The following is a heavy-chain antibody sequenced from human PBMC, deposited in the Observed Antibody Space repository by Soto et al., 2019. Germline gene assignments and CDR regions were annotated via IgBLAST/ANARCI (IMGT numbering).Heavy chain of an antibody. V-gene: IGHV3-30*04. CDR1: GFTFSSFA. CDR3: TRVEQWLYIAKY. CDR2: ISDDGSNK. J-gene: IGHJ4*02. D-gene: IGHD6-19*01. Sequence: GGSLRLSCAASGFTFSSFAMHWVRQAPGKGLEWVAVISDDGSNKYYADSVKGRFTISRDNSKNTLYLQMNSLRGEDTAVYSCTRVEQWLYIAKYWGQGTLVTVSS.